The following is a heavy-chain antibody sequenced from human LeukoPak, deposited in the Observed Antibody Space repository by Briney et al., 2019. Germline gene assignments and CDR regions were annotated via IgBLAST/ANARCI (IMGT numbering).Heavy chain of an antibody. CDR2: IWYDGSNK. D-gene: IGHD5-12*01. Sequence: PGGSLRLSCAASGFTFSSYGMHWVRQAPGKGLEWVAVIWYDGSNKYYADSVKGRFTISRDNSKNTLYLQMNSLRAEDTAVYYCAKEAYSGYDPEIHFDYWGQGTLVTVSS. J-gene: IGHJ4*02. V-gene: IGHV3-30*02. CDR3: AKEAYSGYDPEIHFDY. CDR1: GFTFSSYG.